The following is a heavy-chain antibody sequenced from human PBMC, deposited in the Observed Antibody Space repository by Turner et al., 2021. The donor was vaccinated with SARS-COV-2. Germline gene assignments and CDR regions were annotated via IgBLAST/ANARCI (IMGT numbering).Heavy chain of an antibody. CDR1: CGTFSSYA. D-gene: IGHD3-10*01. V-gene: IGHV1-69*04. CDR3: ARGMVRGVNAYAEGLEH. CDR2: VIRILDIA. Sequence: QAQLVQSGAAVTRPGSAVNVACQASCGTFSSYAISCVRQDPGQRLEWMGRVIRILDIANYAKKFQGRVTITADKSTSTAYMELSRLRSEDTAVEYGARGMVRGVNAYAEGLEHWGQGTLVTVSS. J-gene: IGHJ1*01.